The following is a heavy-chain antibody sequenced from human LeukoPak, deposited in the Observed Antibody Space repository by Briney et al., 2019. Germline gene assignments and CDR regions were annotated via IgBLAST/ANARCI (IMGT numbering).Heavy chain of an antibody. Sequence: ASVKVSCKASGYTFTSYYMHWVRQATGQGLEWMGIINPSGGSTSYAQKFQGRVTMTRDTSTSTVYMELSSLRSEDTAVYYCARVVEDGSGSYYNEGFDYWGQGTLVTVSS. J-gene: IGHJ4*02. CDR2: INPSGGST. CDR1: GYTFTSYY. D-gene: IGHD3-10*01. CDR3: ARVVEDGSGSYYNEGFDY. V-gene: IGHV1-46*01.